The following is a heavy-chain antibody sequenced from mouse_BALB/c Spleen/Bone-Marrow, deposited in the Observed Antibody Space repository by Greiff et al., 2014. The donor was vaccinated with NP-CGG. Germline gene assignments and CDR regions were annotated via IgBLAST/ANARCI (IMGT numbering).Heavy chain of an antibody. CDR1: GFTFSSNG. J-gene: IGHJ2*01. D-gene: IGHD2-2*01. V-gene: IGHV5-9-2*01. CDR2: ISGGGNYT. Sequence: LQQSGGGLVKPGGSLKLSCAASGFTFSSNGMSWVRQTPEKRLEWVATISGGGNYTYYPDSVKGRFTISRDNAKSNLYLQMSSLRSEDTALYYCARNYYGYDGYFDYWGQGTTLTVSS. CDR3: ARNYYGYDGYFDY.